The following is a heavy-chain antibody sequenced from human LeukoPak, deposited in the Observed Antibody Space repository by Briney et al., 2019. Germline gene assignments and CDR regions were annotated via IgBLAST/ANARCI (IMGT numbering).Heavy chain of an antibody. CDR1: GGSISSYY. J-gene: IGHJ6*03. Sequence: SETLSLTCTVSGGSISSYYWSWIRQPPGKGLEWIGYIYYSGSTNYNPSLKSRVTISVDTSKNQFSLKLSSVTAADTAVYYCARHCSSTSCHYYYMDVWGKGPRSPSP. CDR2: IYYSGST. V-gene: IGHV4-59*08. D-gene: IGHD2-2*01. CDR3: ARHCSSTSCHYYYMDV.